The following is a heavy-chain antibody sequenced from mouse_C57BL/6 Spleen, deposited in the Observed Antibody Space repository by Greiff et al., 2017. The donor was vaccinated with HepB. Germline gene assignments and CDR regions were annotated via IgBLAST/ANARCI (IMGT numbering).Heavy chain of an antibody. D-gene: IGHD2-5*01. CDR3: ARRYYSNYVYAMDY. CDR1: GYTFTSYW. V-gene: IGHV1-69*01. J-gene: IGHJ4*01. Sequence: VQLQQPGAELVMPGASVKLSCKASGYTFTSYWMHWVKQRPGQGLEWIGEIDPSDSYTNYNQKFKGKSTLTVDKSSSTAYMQLSSLTSEDSAVYYCARRYYSNYVYAMDYWGQGTSVTVSS. CDR2: IDPSDSYT.